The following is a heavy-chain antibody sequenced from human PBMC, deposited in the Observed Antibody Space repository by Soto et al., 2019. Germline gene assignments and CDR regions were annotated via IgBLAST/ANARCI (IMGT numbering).Heavy chain of an antibody. CDR3: ARDRVTMIVVNGMDV. CDR1: GFTFSSYW. V-gene: IGHV3-74*01. Sequence: EVQLVESGGGLVQPGGSLRLSCAASGFTFSSYWMHWVRQAPGKGLVWVSRINSDGSSTSYADSVKGRFTIPRDNAKNTPYLQMNSLRAEDTAVYYCARDRVTMIVVNGMDVWGQGTTVTVSS. D-gene: IGHD3-22*01. CDR2: INSDGSST. J-gene: IGHJ6*02.